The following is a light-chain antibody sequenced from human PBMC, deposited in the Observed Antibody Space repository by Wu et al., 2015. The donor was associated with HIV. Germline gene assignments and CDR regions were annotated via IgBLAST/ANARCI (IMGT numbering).Light chain of an antibody. CDR3: QKYNTRPWT. Sequence: EIQMTQSPSSLSASVGDRVTITCRASQGITNYLAWYQQKPGKVPKVLIYAASTLQSGAPSRFSGSGSGTDFTLTISSLQPEDVATLYCQKYNTRPWTFGQGTKVEIK. CDR1: QGITNY. CDR2: AAS. J-gene: IGKJ1*01. V-gene: IGKV1-27*01.